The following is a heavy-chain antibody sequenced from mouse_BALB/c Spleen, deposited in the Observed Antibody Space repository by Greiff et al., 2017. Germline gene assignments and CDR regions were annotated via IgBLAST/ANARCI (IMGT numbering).Heavy chain of an antibody. D-gene: IGHD2-2*01. CDR1: GFNIKDYY. V-gene: IGHV14-4*02. CDR3: MRGYGYDFAY. J-gene: IGHJ3*01. CDR2: IDPENGDT. Sequence: VQLQQSGAELVRPGASVKLSCTASGFNIKDYYMHWVKQRPEQGLEWIGWIDPENGDTEYAPKFQGKATMTADTSSNTAYLQLSSLTSEDTAVYYCMRGYGYDFAYWGQGTLVTVSA.